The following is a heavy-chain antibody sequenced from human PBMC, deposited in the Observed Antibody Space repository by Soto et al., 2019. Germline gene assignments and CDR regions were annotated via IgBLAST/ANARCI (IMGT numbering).Heavy chain of an antibody. CDR3: AMLGGWSGGSSGMDV. CDR2: IRRKANSYTT. J-gene: IGHJ6*02. CDR1: GLIFSDYH. D-gene: IGHD6-19*01. V-gene: IGHV3-72*01. Sequence: EVQLVESGGGLVQPGGSLRLSCAASGLIFSDYHMDWVRQAPGKGLEWVGRIRRKANSYTTEYAASVKGRFTISRDDSKNSLYLQMNSLKSEDTAVYYCAMLGGWSGGSSGMDVWGQGTMVTVSS.